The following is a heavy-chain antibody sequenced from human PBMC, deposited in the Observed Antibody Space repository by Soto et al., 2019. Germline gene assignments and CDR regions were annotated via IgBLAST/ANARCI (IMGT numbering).Heavy chain of an antibody. D-gene: IGHD3-22*01. CDR2: IYPGDSDT. CDR3: ARLGSNYYDSSGREAFDI. J-gene: IGHJ3*02. Sequence: GESLKISCKGSGYSFTSYWIGWGRQMPGKGLEWMGIIYPGDSDTRYSPSFQGQVTISADKSISTAYLQWSSLKASDTAMYYCARLGSNYYDSSGREAFDIWGQGTMGTVS. CDR1: GYSFTSYW. V-gene: IGHV5-51*01.